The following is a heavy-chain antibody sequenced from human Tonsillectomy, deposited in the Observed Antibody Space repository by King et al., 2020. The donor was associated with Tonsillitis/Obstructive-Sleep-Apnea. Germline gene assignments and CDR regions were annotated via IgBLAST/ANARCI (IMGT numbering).Heavy chain of an antibody. CDR3: ANSYEGGFSDYYDMDV. D-gene: IGHD3-16*01. J-gene: IGHJ6*02. CDR1: GYSFTNYW. Sequence: QLVQSGAEVKKPGESLRISCKVSGYSFTNYWINWVRQMPGKGLEWMGRIDPSDSYTNYSPSFQGHVTISADKSINTAYLQWTSLKASGTAIYYCANSYEGGFSDYYDMDVWGQGTTVTVSS. CDR2: IDPSDSYT. V-gene: IGHV5-10-1*01.